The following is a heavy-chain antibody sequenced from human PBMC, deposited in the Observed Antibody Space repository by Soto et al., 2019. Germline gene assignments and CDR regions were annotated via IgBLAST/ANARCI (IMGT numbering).Heavy chain of an antibody. CDR2: VSYDGSDK. D-gene: IGHD6-13*01. V-gene: IGHV3-30-3*01. Sequence: QVQLVESGGGVVQPGGSLRLSCAASGFIFSSFGIHWVRQAPGKGLEWVAVVSYDGSDKYYTESVKGRFTISRDNSKSALYLQMNSLRPEDTAVYYCVRDQRPHSSSLDYYFYGMDVCGQGTTVSVS. J-gene: IGHJ6*02. CDR3: VRDQRPHSSSLDYYFYGMDV. CDR1: GFIFSSFG.